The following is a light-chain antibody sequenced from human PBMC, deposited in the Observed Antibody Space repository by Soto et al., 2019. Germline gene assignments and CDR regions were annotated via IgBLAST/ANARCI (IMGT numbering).Light chain of an antibody. V-gene: IGKV3-20*01. CDR3: QQHGTPLYT. CDR1: QGISSSY. J-gene: IGKJ2*01. Sequence: ENVLTQSPGTLSLSPGERATLSCRTTQGISSSYLAWYQQKPGQAPRLLMYATSSRATGIPDRFSGSGSGTDFTLTISRLEPEDFAVYYCQQHGTPLYTFGQGTKTGDQT. CDR2: ATS.